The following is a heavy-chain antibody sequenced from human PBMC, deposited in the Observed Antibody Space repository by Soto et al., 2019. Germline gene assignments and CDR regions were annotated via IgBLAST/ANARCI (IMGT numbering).Heavy chain of an antibody. J-gene: IGHJ6*02. Sequence: GGSLRLSCSASGFTFSSYAMHWVRQAPGKGLEYVSAISSNGGSTYYADSVKGRFTISRDNSKNTLYLQMSSLRAEDTAVYYCVKDEGGSPFWSGYDLCVYYYGMEVWGQGTTVTVSS. V-gene: IGHV3-64D*06. D-gene: IGHD3-3*01. CDR3: VKDEGGSPFWSGYDLCVYYYGMEV. CDR1: GFTFSSYA. CDR2: ISSNGGST.